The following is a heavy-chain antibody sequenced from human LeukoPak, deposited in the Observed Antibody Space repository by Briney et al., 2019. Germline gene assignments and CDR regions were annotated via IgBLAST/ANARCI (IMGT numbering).Heavy chain of an antibody. CDR3: AVLGNYALDY. J-gene: IGHJ4*02. CDR1: GDSVSSYY. CDR2: IYHSGSA. D-gene: IGHD3-16*01. V-gene: IGHV4-59*02. Sequence: SETLSLTCTASGDSVSSYYWSWIRQPPGKGLEWIVYIYHSGSANYNPSLKSRVTTSVDTSRNQFSLNLSSVTAADTAVYYCAVLGNYALDYWGQGTLVTVSS.